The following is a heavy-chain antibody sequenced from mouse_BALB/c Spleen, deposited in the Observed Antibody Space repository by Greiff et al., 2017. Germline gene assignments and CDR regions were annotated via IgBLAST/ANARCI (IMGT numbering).Heavy chain of an antibody. Sequence: VQLQQSGAGLVKPGASVKLSCKASGYTFTSYDIYWVRQRPEQGLEWIGWIFHGDGSTKYNEKFKGRTTLTTDTTSSTAYLQLSRLTSEDAADYFCARGVYRYDGRGFAYWGQGTPLTVSS. CDR2: IFHGDGST. CDR1: GYTFTSYD. V-gene: IGHV1S56*01. D-gene: IGHD2-14*01. CDR3: ARGVYRYDGRGFAY. J-gene: IGHJ2*01.